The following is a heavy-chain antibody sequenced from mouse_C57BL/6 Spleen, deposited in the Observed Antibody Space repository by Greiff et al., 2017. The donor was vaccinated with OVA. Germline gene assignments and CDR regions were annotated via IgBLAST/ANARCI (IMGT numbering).Heavy chain of an antibody. CDR1: GFTFSNYW. CDR3: TGEGYFDY. CDR2: IRLKSDNYAT. J-gene: IGHJ2*01. V-gene: IGHV6-3*01. Sequence: EVKLEESGGGLVQPGGSMKLSCVASGFTFSNYWMNWVRQSPEKGLEWVAQIRLKSDNYATHYAESVKGRFTISRDDSKSSVYLQMNNVRAEDTGIYYCTGEGYFDYWGQGTTLTVSS.